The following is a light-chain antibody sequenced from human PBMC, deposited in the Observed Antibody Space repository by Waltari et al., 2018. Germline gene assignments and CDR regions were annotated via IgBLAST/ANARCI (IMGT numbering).Light chain of an antibody. J-gene: IGKJ4*02. Sequence: DIRMTPSPSTLSASAGDRVIISCWASQSISKWLSWYQQKPGKDPKLLIYEASTFKSGVTSRFSSTGAGTDFTLTISSLQPDDDATYYCQQYNSYSLLTFGGGTKVEIK. CDR3: QQYNSYSLLT. CDR2: EAS. CDR1: QSISKW. V-gene: IGKV1-5*03.